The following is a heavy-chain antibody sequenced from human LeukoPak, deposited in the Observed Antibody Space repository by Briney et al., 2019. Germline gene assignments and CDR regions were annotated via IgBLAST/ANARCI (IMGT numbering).Heavy chain of an antibody. CDR2: INPSGGST. J-gene: IGHJ4*02. V-gene: IGHV1-46*01. CDR3: ARYTYYYDSSGSHGDY. CDR1: GYTFTSYY. D-gene: IGHD3-22*01. Sequence: ASVKVSCKASGYTFTSYYMHWVRQAPGQGLEWKGIINPSGGSTSYAQKFQGRVTMTRDTSTSTVYMELSSLRSEDTAVYYCARYTYYYDSSGSHGDYWGQGTLVTVSS.